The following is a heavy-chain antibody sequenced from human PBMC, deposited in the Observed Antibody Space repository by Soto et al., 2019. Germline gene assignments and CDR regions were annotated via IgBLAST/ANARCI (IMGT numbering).Heavy chain of an antibody. CDR2: INHSGST. J-gene: IGHJ3*02. D-gene: IGHD3-3*01. CDR3: ARGLNFRGFWSGYPLRPDAFDI. Sequence: PSETLSLTCAVYGGSFSGYYWSWIRQPPGKGLEWIGEINHSGSTNYNPSLKSRVTISVDTSKNQFSLKLSSVTAADTAVYYCARGLNFRGFWSGYPLRPDAFDIWGQGTMVTVSS. CDR1: GGSFSGYY. V-gene: IGHV4-34*01.